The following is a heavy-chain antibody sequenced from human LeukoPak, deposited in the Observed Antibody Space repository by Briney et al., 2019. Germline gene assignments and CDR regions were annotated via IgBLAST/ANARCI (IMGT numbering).Heavy chain of an antibody. CDR2: VYYSGTT. D-gene: IGHD2-2*01. V-gene: IGHV4-39*07. CDR1: GGSISSSTYF. Sequence: SETLSLTCTVSGGSISSSTYFWGWIRQPPGKRLEWIGGVYYSGTTYYNPSLKSRVTISVDTSKSQFSLKLSSVTAADTAVYYCARGFRPDIVVVPAASYYYMDVWGKGTTVTVSS. CDR3: ARGFRPDIVVVPAASYYYMDV. J-gene: IGHJ6*03.